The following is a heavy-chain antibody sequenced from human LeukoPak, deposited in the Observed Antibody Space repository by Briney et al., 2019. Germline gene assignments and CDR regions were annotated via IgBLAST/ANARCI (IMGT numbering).Heavy chain of an antibody. Sequence: ASVKVSCKASGYTLTGYYMHWVRQAPGQGLEWMGWINPNSGGTNYAQKFQGRVTMTRDTSISTAYMELSRLRSDDTAVYYCARDREYYDSSGYDDRTFDYWGQGTLVTVSS. CDR2: INPNSGGT. CDR1: GYTLTGYY. J-gene: IGHJ4*02. V-gene: IGHV1-2*02. D-gene: IGHD3-22*01. CDR3: ARDREYYDSSGYDDRTFDY.